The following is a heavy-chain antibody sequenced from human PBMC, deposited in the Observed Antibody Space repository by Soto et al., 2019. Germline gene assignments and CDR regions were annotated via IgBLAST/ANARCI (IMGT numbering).Heavy chain of an antibody. Sequence: ASVKVSCKASGYTFTGYYMHWVRQAPGQGLEWMGWINPNSGGTNYAQKFQGWVTMTRDTSISTAYMELSRLRSDDTAVYYCARSPGAVVTAMYYFDYWGQGTLVTVSS. V-gene: IGHV1-2*04. D-gene: IGHD2-21*02. CDR2: INPNSGGT. CDR1: GYTFTGYY. CDR3: ARSPGAVVTAMYYFDY. J-gene: IGHJ4*02.